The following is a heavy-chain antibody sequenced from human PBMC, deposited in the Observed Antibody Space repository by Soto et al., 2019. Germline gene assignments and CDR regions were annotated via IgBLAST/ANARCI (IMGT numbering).Heavy chain of an antibody. J-gene: IGHJ4*02. Sequence: PXETLSIPCTVSGGSISSYYWGWIRQPPGKGLDWIGYIYYSGSTNYNPSLKSRVTISLDTSKNQFSLKLSSVTAADTAVYYCARAAPPIAVAGYSFDDWGQGTLVTVSS. D-gene: IGHD6-19*01. CDR3: ARAAPPIAVAGYSFDD. V-gene: IGHV4-59*01. CDR1: GGSISSYY. CDR2: IYYSGST.